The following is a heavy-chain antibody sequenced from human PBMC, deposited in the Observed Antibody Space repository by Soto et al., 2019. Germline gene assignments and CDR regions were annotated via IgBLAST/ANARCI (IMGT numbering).Heavy chain of an antibody. V-gene: IGHV1-18*01. CDR2: ISTYNGNT. D-gene: IGHD2-15*01. CDR3: ARDHGPGSEGRWFGY. Sequence: QVQLVQSGTEVKKPGASVKVSCKASGYTFNTYGISWVRQAPGQGLEWMGWISTYNGNTNYAQKFQGRVTMTTATSTRTAYMDLRSLRSDDTAVYYGARDHGPGSEGRWFGYWGQGTLLTVSS. J-gene: IGHJ4*02. CDR1: GYTFNTYG.